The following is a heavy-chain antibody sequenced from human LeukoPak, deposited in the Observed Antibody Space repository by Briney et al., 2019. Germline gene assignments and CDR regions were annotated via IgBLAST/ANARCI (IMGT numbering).Heavy chain of an antibody. D-gene: IGHD3-22*01. J-gene: IGHJ3*02. V-gene: IGHV4-30-2*01. CDR2: IYQSGST. CDR1: GGSVSTIGYS. CDR3: ARDSYYDNSGEGAFDI. Sequence: PSETLSLTCGVSGGSVSTIGYSWSWIRQPPGKGLEWIGYIYQSGSTSYNPSLQSRVTISIDKSKNQFSLKLSSVTAADTAVYYCARDSYYDNSGEGAFDIWGQGTLVTVSS.